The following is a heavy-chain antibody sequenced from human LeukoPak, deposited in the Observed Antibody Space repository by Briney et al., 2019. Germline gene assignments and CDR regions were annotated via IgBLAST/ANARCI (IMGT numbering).Heavy chain of an antibody. Sequence: GGSLRLSCAASGFTFDDYAMHWVRQAPGKGLEWVSGISWNSGSIGYADSVKGRFTISRDNAKNSLYLQMNSLRAEDTAVYYCARDTEFLEWLFYFDYWGQGTLVTVSS. D-gene: IGHD3-3*01. V-gene: IGHV3-9*01. CDR1: GFTFDDYA. CDR3: ARDTEFLEWLFYFDY. J-gene: IGHJ4*02. CDR2: ISWNSGSI.